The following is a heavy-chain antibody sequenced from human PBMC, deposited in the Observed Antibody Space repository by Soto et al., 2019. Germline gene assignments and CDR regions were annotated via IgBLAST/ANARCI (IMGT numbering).Heavy chain of an antibody. Sequence: QVQLQESGPGLVKPSQTLSLTCTVSGGPITSGDNYWGWVRQSPERGLEWIGYMYRSGPTNYTPSLKSRVTISLDTSKNQFFLTLTSVTAADTAVYYCARVPYGPGKFNWFETWGPGTLVTVSS. J-gene: IGHJ5*02. CDR2: MYRSGPT. CDR1: GGPITSGDNY. CDR3: ARVPYGPGKFNWFET. V-gene: IGHV4-30-4*01. D-gene: IGHD3-10*01.